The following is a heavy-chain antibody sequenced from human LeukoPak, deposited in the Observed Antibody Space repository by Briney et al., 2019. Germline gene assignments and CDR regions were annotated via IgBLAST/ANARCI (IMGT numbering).Heavy chain of an antibody. CDR2: ISAYNGNT. CDR1: GYTFTSYG. J-gene: IGHJ6*02. V-gene: IGHV1-18*01. D-gene: IGHD2-2*01. CDR3: ARYQVVPAAKNYYGMDV. Sequence: ASVKVSRKASGYTFTSYGISWVRQAPGQGLEWMGWISAYNGNTNYAQKLQGRVTMTTDTSTSTAYMELRSLRSDDTAVYYCARYQVVPAAKNYYGMDVWGQGTTVTVSS.